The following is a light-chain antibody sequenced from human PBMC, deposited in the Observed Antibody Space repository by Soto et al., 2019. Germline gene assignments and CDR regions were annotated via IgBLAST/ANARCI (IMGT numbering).Light chain of an antibody. CDR2: GAS. J-gene: IGKJ5*01. CDR1: QSVGSS. CDR3: QQRSNWPSIT. V-gene: IGKV3-11*01. Sequence: EIALTQSPATLSLSPGERATLSCRASQSVGSSLAWYQHKAGQTPRLLIYGASSRATGIPDRFSGSGSGTDFTLTISRLEPEDFAVYYCQQRSNWPSITFGQGTRLEIK.